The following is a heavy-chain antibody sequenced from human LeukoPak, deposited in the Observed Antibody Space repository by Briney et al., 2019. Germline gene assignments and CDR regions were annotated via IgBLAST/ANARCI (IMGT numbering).Heavy chain of an antibody. CDR3: CIGAFGWELLGVGPDY. CDR2: INPNSGGT. D-gene: IGHD1-26*01. CDR1: GYTFTSYG. V-gene: IGHV1-2*02. J-gene: IGHJ4*02. Sequence: GASVKVSCKASGYTFTSYGISWVRQAPGQGLEWMGWINPNSGGTNYAQKFQGRVTMTRDTSISTAYMELSRLRSDDTAVYYCCIGAFGWELLGVGPDYWGQGTLVTVSS.